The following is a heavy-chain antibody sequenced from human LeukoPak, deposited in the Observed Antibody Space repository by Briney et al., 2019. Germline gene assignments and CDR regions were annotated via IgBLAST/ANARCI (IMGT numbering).Heavy chain of an antibody. D-gene: IGHD3-9*01. CDR1: GGSISSYY. J-gene: IGHJ4*02. CDR3: ARVDILTCYTFDY. CDR2: IYYSGST. V-gene: IGHV4-59*01. Sequence: PSQTLSLTCTVAGGSISSYYWSWIRHPPGKGLEWIGYIYYSGSTIYNPSLKRRVTISVDTSKNQFSLKLSYVTAADTAGYYCARVDILTCYTFDYWGQGTLVTVSS.